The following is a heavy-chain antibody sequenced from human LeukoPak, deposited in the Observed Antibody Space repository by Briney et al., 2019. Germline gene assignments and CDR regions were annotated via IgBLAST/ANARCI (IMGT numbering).Heavy chain of an antibody. V-gene: IGHV3-30*04. J-gene: IGHJ4*02. Sequence: PGRSLRLSCAASGFTFSSYAMHWVRQAPGKGLEWVAVISYDGSNKYYADSVKGRFTISRDNSKNTLYLQMNSLRTEDTAVYYCARDYDNWGQGTLVTVSS. CDR1: GFTFSSYA. CDR2: ISYDGSNK. CDR3: ARDYDN.